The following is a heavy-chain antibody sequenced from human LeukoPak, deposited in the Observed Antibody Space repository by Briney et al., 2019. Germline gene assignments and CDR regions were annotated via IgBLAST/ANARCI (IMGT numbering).Heavy chain of an antibody. V-gene: IGHV1-2*02. CDR3: ARMVGIWQWLVGRYWFDP. D-gene: IGHD6-19*01. CDR1: GYTFTGYY. J-gene: IGHJ5*02. CDR2: INPNSGGT. Sequence: ASVKVSCKASGYTFTGYYMHWVRPAPGQGLEWMGWINPNSGGTNYAQKFQGRVTMTRDTSISTAYMALSRLRSDDTAVYYCARMVGIWQWLVGRYWFDPWGQGTLVTVSS.